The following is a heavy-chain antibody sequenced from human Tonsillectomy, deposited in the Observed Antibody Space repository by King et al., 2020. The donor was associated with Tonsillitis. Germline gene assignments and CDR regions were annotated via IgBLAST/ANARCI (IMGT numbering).Heavy chain of an antibody. CDR2: ISYDGSNK. CDR1: GFTFSNYA. D-gene: IGHD2-21*02. CDR3: ARDGDTNYGDYYYYYMDV. Sequence: VQLVESGGGVVQPGRSLRLSCAASGFTFSNYAIHWVRQAPGKGLEGVAVISYDGSNKYYADSVKGRFTISRDNSKNTLYLQMNSLRAEDTAVYYCARDGDTNYGDYYYYYMDVWGKGTTVTVTS. V-gene: IGHV3-30-3*01. J-gene: IGHJ6*03.